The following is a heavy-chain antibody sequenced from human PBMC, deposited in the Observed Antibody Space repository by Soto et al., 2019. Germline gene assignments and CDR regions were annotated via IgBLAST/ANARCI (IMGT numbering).Heavy chain of an antibody. D-gene: IGHD1-26*01. CDR3: AREAWSGSDWLDP. Sequence: PSEPMSLTCTVSGGSISSYYWSWIRQPPGKGLEWIGYIYYSGSTNYNPSLKSRVTISVDTSKNQFSLKLSSVTAADTAVYYCAREAWSGSDWLDPWGQGTLVTVSS. CDR2: IYYSGST. CDR1: GGSISSYY. V-gene: IGHV4-59*01. J-gene: IGHJ5*02.